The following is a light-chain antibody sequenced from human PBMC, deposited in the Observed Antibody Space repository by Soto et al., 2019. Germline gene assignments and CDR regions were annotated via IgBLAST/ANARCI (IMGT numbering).Light chain of an antibody. CDR1: QSVSNKY. Sequence: EIVLTQSPGTLSLSPGERATLSCRASQSVSNKYLAWYQQKPGQAPRLLIYGASSRATGIPDRFSGSGSGTDFTLTISRLEPEDFAVYYCQQYGSLPPWTFGQGTKVEIK. J-gene: IGKJ1*01. CDR3: QQYGSLPPWT. V-gene: IGKV3-20*01. CDR2: GAS.